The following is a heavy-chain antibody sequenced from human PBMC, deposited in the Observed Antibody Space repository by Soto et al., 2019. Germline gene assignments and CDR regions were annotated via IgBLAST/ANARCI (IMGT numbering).Heavy chain of an antibody. Sequence: GGSLRLSCAASGFTFSSYAMSWVRQAPGKGLEWVSAISGSGGSTYYADSVKGRFTISRDNSKNTLYLQMNSLRAEDTAVYYCAKIGGHIVVVPAAATFDYWGQGTLVTVSS. CDR1: GFTFSSYA. J-gene: IGHJ4*02. D-gene: IGHD2-2*01. V-gene: IGHV3-23*01. CDR2: ISGSGGST. CDR3: AKIGGHIVVVPAAATFDY.